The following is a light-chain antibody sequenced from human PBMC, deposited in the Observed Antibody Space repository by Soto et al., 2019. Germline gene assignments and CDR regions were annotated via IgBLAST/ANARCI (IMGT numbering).Light chain of an antibody. J-gene: IGKJ5*01. Sequence: AVRMTQSPSSFSASTGDRVTITCRASQGISSYLAWYQQKPGKAPKLLIYAASTLQSGVPSRFSGSGSGTDFTLTITRLEPEDSAVYFCQQYTSYPTTFGQGTRLEIK. V-gene: IGKV1-8*01. CDR2: AAS. CDR1: QGISSY. CDR3: QQYTSYPTT.